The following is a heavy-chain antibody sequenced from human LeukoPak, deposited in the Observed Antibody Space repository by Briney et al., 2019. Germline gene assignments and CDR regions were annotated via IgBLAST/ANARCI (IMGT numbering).Heavy chain of an antibody. D-gene: IGHD6-13*01. J-gene: IGHJ1*01. Sequence: PGRSLRLSCAASGFTFDDYAMHWVRQAPGKGLEWVSGISWNSGSIGYADSVKGRFTISRDNAKNSLYLQMNSLRPEDTALYYCAKGLAGYSSSREYFHHWGQGTLVTVSS. CDR3: AKGLAGYSSSREYFHH. CDR1: GFTFDDYA. CDR2: ISWNSGSI. V-gene: IGHV3-9*01.